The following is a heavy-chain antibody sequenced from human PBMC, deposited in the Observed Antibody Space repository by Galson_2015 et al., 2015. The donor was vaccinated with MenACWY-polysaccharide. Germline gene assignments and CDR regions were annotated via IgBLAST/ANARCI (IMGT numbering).Heavy chain of an antibody. D-gene: IGHD4-17*01. J-gene: IGHJ4*02. CDR3: ARDYGDYEFDY. V-gene: IGHV3-30-3*01. CDR1: GFTFSSYA. Sequence: SLRLSCAASGFTFSSYAMHWVRQAPGKGLEWVAVISYDGSNKYYADSVKGRFTISRDNSKNTLYLQMNSLRAEDTAVYYCARDYGDYEFDYWGQGTLVTVSS. CDR2: ISYDGSNK.